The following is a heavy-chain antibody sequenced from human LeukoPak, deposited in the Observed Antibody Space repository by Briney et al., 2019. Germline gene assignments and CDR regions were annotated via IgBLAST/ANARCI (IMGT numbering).Heavy chain of an antibody. CDR1: GFTFNTYA. V-gene: IGHV3-64D*09. CDR3: VKVAGRGITWHEDYWYADL. CDR2: ISSRGGSS. Sequence: PGGSLRLSCSASGFTFNTYAMSWVRQAPGKGLEYVSLISSRGGSSYNADSLRGRFTISRDNSKNTLFLQMSSLRVEDTAVYYCVKVAGRGITWHEDYWYADLWGRGTLVTVSS. J-gene: IGHJ2*01. D-gene: IGHD2-15*01.